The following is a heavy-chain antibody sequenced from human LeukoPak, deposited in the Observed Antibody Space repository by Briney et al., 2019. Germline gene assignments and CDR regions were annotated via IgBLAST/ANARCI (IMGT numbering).Heavy chain of an antibody. CDR3: ARAAYCSSTSCYSPAFDI. J-gene: IGHJ3*02. CDR1: GFTFSSYS. D-gene: IGHD2-2*01. Sequence: GGSLRLSCAASGFTFSSYSMNWVRQAPGKGLEWVSSISSSSSYIYYADSVKGRFTISRDNAKNSLYLQMNSLRAEDTAVYYCARAAYCSSTSCYSPAFDIWGQGTMVTVSS. CDR2: ISSSSSYI. V-gene: IGHV3-21*01.